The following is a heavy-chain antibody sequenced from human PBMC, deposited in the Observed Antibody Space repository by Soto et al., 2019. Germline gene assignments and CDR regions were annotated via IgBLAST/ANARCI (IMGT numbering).Heavy chain of an antibody. CDR3: ARDRGTTVVNGGYFDY. CDR2: INPSGGST. V-gene: IGHV1-46*01. Sequence: SVKVSCKASGYTFTSYYMHWVRQAPGQGLEWMGIINPSGGSTSYAQKFQGRVTMTRDTSTSTVYMELSSLRSEDTAVYYCARDRGTTVVNGGYFDYWGQGTLVTVSS. CDR1: GYTFTSYY. J-gene: IGHJ4*02. D-gene: IGHD4-17*01.